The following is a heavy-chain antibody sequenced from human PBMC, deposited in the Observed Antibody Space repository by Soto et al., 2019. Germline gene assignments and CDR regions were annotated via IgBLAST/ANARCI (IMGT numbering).Heavy chain of an antibody. J-gene: IGHJ3*02. D-gene: IGHD4-4*01. CDR3: ATWHLQEHAYDI. CDR1: GFTLSSYS. Sequence: GGSLRLSCAASGFTLSSYSMNWVRQAPGKGLEWVSSISSSSSYIYYADSVKGRFTISRDNAKNSLYLQMNSLRAEDTAVYYCATWHLQEHAYDIWGQGTTVTVSS. CDR2: ISSSSSYI. V-gene: IGHV3-21*01.